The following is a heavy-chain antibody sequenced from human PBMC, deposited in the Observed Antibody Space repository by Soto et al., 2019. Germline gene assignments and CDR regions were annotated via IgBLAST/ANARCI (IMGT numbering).Heavy chain of an antibody. D-gene: IGHD3-22*01. Sequence: SVKVSCKASGGTFSSYAISWVRQAPGQGLEWMGGIIPIFGTANYAQKFQGRVTITADETTSTAYMELSSLRSEDTAVYYCARGERVNYYDSSGYPALDYWGQGTLVTVSS. J-gene: IGHJ4*02. V-gene: IGHV1-69*13. CDR1: GGTFSSYA. CDR3: ARGERVNYYDSSGYPALDY. CDR2: IIPIFGTA.